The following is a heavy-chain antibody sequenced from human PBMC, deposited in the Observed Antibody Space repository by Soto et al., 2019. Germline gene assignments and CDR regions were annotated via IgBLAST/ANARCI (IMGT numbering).Heavy chain of an antibody. CDR3: AKDKVPVVVTAPFDY. CDR1: GFTFSSYG. D-gene: IGHD2-21*02. V-gene: IGHV3-30*18. CDR2: ISYDGSNK. Sequence: QVQLVESGGGVVQPGRSLRLSCAASGFTFSSYGLHWVRQAPGKGLEWVAVISYDGSNKYYADSVKGRFTVSRDISKNALYLQVNSLRAEDTAVYYCAKDKVPVVVTAPFDYGGQGTLVTVSS. J-gene: IGHJ4*02.